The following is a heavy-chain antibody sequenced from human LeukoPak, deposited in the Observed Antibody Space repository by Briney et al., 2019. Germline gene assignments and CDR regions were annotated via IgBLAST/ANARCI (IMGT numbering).Heavy chain of an antibody. D-gene: IGHD3-22*01. J-gene: IGHJ3*02. Sequence: SETLSLTCTVSGGSISSYYWSWIRQPPGKGLEWIGEINHSGSTNYNPSLKSRVTISVDTSKNQFSLKLSSVTAADTAVYYCARGGIPGYYYDSSGSNLALFIWGQGTMVTVSS. V-gene: IGHV4-34*01. CDR2: INHSGST. CDR1: GGSISSYY. CDR3: ARGGIPGYYYDSSGSNLALFI.